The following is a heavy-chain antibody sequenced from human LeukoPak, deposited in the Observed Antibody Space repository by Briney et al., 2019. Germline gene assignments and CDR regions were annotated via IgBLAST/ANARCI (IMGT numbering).Heavy chain of an antibody. CDR3: AKSYGDCALDY. Sequence: GGSLRLSCAASGFTFDDYAMHWVRQAPGKGLEWVSGISWNSGSIGYAASVRGRFTISRDNAKNSLYLQMNSLGAEDMALYYCAKSYGDCALDYWGQGTLVTVSS. V-gene: IGHV3-9*03. J-gene: IGHJ4*02. CDR2: ISWNSGSI. D-gene: IGHD4-17*01. CDR1: GFTFDDYA.